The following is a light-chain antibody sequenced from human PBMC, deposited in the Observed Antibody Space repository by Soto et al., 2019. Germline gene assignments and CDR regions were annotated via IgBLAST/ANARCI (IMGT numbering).Light chain of an antibody. V-gene: IGLV3-1*01. J-gene: IGLJ1*01. CDR3: QAWDSSTEGYV. CDR1: KLGDKY. Sequence: SSELTQPPSVSVSPGQTASITCSGAKLGDKYACWYQQKPGQSPVLVIYQDSKRPSGIPERFSGSNSGNTATLTISGTQAMDEADYYCQAWDSSTEGYVFGTGTKVTVL. CDR2: QDS.